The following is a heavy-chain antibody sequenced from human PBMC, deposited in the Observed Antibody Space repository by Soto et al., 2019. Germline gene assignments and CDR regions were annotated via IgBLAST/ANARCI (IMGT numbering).Heavy chain of an antibody. CDR2: IIPIFGTA. CDR3: ARGPGYFDWLVPRWFDP. Sequence: SVKVSCKASGGTFSSYAISWVRQAPGQGLEWMGGIIPIFGTANYAQKFQGRVTITADESTSTAYMELSSLRSEDTAVYYCARGPGYFDWLVPRWFDPWGQGTLVTVSS. V-gene: IGHV1-69*13. CDR1: GGTFSSYA. J-gene: IGHJ5*02. D-gene: IGHD3-9*01.